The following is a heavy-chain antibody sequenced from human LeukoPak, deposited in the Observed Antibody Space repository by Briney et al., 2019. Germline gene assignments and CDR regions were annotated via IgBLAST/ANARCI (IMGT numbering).Heavy chain of an antibody. J-gene: IGHJ4*02. Sequence: GGSLRLSCAASGFTFSGYWMHWVRQGPEKGLELVSRIDNDGHGILYADSVKGRFTTSRDNAKNSLYLQMNSLRAEDTALYYCAKGSGFHYGSGPYYFDYWGQGTLVTVSS. CDR1: GFTFSGYW. CDR2: IDNDGHGI. V-gene: IGHV3-74*03. D-gene: IGHD3-10*01. CDR3: AKGSGFHYGSGPYYFDY.